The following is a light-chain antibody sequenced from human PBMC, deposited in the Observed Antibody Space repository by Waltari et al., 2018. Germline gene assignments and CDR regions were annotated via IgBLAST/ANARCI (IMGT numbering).Light chain of an antibody. J-gene: IGKJ1*01. CDR3: QQSYSLPWT. CDR1: QTINKY. Sequence: DIQMTQSPSSLSASVGDKVTITCRAGQTINKYLTWYQQKPGKAPRVLIYAASTLQSGVPSRFSGGGSGTDFTLTISSLQPEDFGTYFCQQSYSLPWTFGQGTKVEIE. V-gene: IGKV1-39*01. CDR2: AAS.